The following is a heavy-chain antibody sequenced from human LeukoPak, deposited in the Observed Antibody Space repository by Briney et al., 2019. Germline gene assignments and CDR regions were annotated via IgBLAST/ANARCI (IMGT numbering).Heavy chain of an antibody. CDR2: IYYSGST. Sequence: PSETLSLTCTVSGGSVSSTNYCWSWIRQPPGKGLEWIGYIYYSGSTNYNPSLKSRVTISVDTSKNQFSLKLSSVTAADTAVYYCARVQYSSGWPIHFDYWGQGTLVTVSS. CDR3: ARVQYSSGWPIHFDY. D-gene: IGHD6-19*01. V-gene: IGHV4-61*01. J-gene: IGHJ4*02. CDR1: GGSVSSTNYC.